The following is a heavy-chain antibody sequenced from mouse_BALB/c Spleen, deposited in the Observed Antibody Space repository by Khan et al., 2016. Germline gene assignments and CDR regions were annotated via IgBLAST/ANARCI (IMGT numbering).Heavy chain of an antibody. D-gene: IGHD1-1*01. V-gene: IGHV4-1*02. Sequence: EVQLVESGGGLVQPGGSLKLSCAASGFDFSRYWMSWVRQAPGKGLEWIGEINPDSSTINYTPSLKDNFIISRDNAKNTLYLQLSKVRSDDTALYYCTRRYCYGLSDYWGQGTTLTVSS. CDR3: TRRYCYGLSDY. J-gene: IGHJ2*01. CDR1: GFDFSRYW. CDR2: INPDSSTI.